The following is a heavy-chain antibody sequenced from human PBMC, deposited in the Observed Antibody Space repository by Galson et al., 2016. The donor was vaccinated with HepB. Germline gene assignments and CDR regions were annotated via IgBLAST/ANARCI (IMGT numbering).Heavy chain of an antibody. V-gene: IGHV3-23*01. CDR3: AKERVAAAGVGYGMDV. D-gene: IGHD6-13*01. CDR1: GFTFSSSW. CDR2: IRGNNDDT. J-gene: IGHJ6*02. Sequence: SLRLSCAASGFTFSSSWMGWARQAPGKGLEWVSGIRGNNDDTYYADSVKGRFTISRDKSKNTLFLQMNSLRGEDSAVYYCAKERVAAAGVGYGMDVWGQGTTVTVS.